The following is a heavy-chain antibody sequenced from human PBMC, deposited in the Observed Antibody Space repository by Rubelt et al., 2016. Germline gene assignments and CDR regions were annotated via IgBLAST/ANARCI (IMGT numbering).Heavy chain of an antibody. D-gene: IGHD5-12*01. CDR3: ARLSGSGSEPIDC. CDR2: ISYSGSA. V-gene: IGHV4-31*02. J-gene: IGHJ4*02. Sequence: GSISSGGYFWSWIRQRPEKGLEWIGYISYSGSAYYNPSLKSRLTISLDTSKNQFSLNLSSVTAAYTAVYYCARLSGSGSEPIDCWGQGTLVTVSS. CDR1: GSISSGGYF.